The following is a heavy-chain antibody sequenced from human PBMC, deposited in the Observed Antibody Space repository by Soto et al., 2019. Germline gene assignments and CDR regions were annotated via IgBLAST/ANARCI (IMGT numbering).Heavy chain of an antibody. Sequence: QVQLVQSGAEVKKPGASVKVSCKASGYSFTSYDINWVRQATGQGLEWMGWMNPNSGNTGYAQKFTGKVTMTRNTAVGTAYLELTSLRSEGPAVYYCARDKSGYCDLGGRGTLVTVCS. CDR2: MNPNSGNT. V-gene: IGHV1-8*01. CDR3: ARDKSGYCDL. CDR1: GYSFTSYD. J-gene: IGHJ2*01.